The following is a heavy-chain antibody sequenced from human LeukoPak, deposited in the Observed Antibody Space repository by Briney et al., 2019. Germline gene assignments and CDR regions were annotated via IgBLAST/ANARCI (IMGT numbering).Heavy chain of an antibody. CDR3: AKDAVGYCSSTSCYGSYTSYFDY. V-gene: IGHV3-23*01. J-gene: IGHJ4*02. CDR1: GFTFSSYA. CDR2: ISGSGGST. D-gene: IGHD2-2*01. Sequence: GGSLRLSCAASGFTFSSYAMSWVRQAPGKGLEWVSAISGSGGSTYYADSVKGRFTISRDNSKNTLYLQMNSLRAEDTAVYYCAKDAVGYCSSTSCYGSYTSYFDYWGQGTLVTVSS.